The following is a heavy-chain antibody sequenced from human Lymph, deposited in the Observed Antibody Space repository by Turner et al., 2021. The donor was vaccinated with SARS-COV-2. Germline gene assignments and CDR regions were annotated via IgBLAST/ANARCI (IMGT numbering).Heavy chain of an antibody. V-gene: IGHV3-33*08. D-gene: IGHD6-19*01. CDR1: RFTVSSYG. CDR2: IWFDGSNK. CDR3: ARDRAGSSGWYDSYFDY. Sequence: QAQLVESGGRVVQPEMPLRLSSAASRFTVSSYGMHWVRQAPGKGLECVAFIWFDGSNKYYAVSVKGRFTISRDNSKNTLYLQMNSLRAEDTAVYYCARDRAGSSGWYDSYFDYWGQGTPVTVSS. J-gene: IGHJ4*02.